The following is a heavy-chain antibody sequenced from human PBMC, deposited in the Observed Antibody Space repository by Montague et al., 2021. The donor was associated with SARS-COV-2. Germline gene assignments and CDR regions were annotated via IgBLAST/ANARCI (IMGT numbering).Heavy chain of an antibody. V-gene: IGHV6-1*01. CDR1: GDSVSSNIAT. CDR2: TYYRSKWYN. J-gene: IGHJ4*02. D-gene: IGHD2-2*01. CDR3: ARIPVGSKYYFDF. Sequence: CAISGDSVSSNIATWNWIRQSPSSGLEWLGRTYYRSKWYNDYAESVKSRITIDPDTSKHQFSLHLNSVTPEDTAVYYCARIPVGSKYYFDFWGQGTLVTDSS.